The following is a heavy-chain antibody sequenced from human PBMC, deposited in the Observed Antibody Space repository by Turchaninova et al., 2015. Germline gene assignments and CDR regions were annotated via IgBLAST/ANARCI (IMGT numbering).Heavy chain of an antibody. D-gene: IGHD5-18*01. V-gene: IGHV4-39*07. CDR1: GGPISRGGYY. J-gene: IGHJ4*02. CDR3: ARDFRGYSYGEFDY. CDR2: FYYSGNT. Sequence: QLQLQESGPGLVKPSETLSLTCTVSGGPISRGGYYWGWIRQPPGKGLEWIGSFYYSGNTYYNPSLKSRVTISVDTSKNQFSLKVSSVTAADTAVYYCARDFRGYSYGEFDYWGQGTLVTVSS.